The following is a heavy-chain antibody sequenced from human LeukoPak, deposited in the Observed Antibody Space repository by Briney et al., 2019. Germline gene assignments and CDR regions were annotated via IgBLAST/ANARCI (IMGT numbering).Heavy chain of an antibody. Sequence: PSETLSLTCTVSGGSISTSNYHWGWIRQPPGKGLEWIGNIFYSGSTYYSPSLRSPVTISLDTSRNQFSLKLSSVTAADTAVYYCAREIGSVWFGDVISHFDYWGQGTLVTVSS. V-gene: IGHV4-39*07. CDR2: IFYSGST. J-gene: IGHJ4*02. D-gene: IGHD3-10*01. CDR3: AREIGSVWFGDVISHFDY. CDR1: GGSISTSNYH.